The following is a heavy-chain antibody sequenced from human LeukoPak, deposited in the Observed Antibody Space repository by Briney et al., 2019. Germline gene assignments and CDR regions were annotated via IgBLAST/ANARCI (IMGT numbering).Heavy chain of an antibody. V-gene: IGHV3-15*01. CDR1: GFTFSNTW. J-gene: IGHJ4*02. D-gene: IGHD6-13*01. Sequence: GGSLRLSCAASGFTFSNTWMSWVRQAPGKGLEWVGRIKSKADGGTTDYAAPVKGRFTISRDDSKNTLYLQMNSLKTEGTAAYYCTTGLRAADTNWGVGTLVTVSS. CDR3: TTGLRAADTN. CDR2: IKSKADGGTT.